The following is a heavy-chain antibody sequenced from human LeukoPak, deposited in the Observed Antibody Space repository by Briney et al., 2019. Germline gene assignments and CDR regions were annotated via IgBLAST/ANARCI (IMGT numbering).Heavy chain of an antibody. CDR2: IKEDGSED. CDR1: GFTFSNYW. J-gene: IGHJ4*02. V-gene: IGHV3-7*01. CDR3: ARTLAARDTSAYIDY. Sequence: GGSLRLSCAASGFTFSNYWMTWVRQAPGKGLEGVANIKEDGSEDNYVDSVKGRFTISRDNARNSLYLQMNSLRDEDTAVYFCARTLAARDTSAYIDYWGQGTLVTVSS. D-gene: IGHD3-22*01.